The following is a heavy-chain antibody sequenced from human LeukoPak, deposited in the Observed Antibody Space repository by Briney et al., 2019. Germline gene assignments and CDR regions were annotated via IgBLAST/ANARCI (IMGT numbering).Heavy chain of an antibody. Sequence: GGSLRLSCAASGFTFSSYEMNWVRQAPGKGLEWVSYINSRGRTIYYADSAKGRFTMSRDNAKNSLYLQMNSLRAEDTAVYYCAELGITMIGGVWGKGTTVTISS. CDR3: AELGITMIGGV. J-gene: IGHJ6*04. D-gene: IGHD3-10*02. V-gene: IGHV3-48*03. CDR2: INSRGRTI. CDR1: GFTFSSYE.